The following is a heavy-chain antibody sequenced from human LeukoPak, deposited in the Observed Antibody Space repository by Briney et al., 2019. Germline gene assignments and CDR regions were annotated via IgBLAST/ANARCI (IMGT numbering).Heavy chain of an antibody. D-gene: IGHD3-22*01. J-gene: IGHJ6*03. Sequence: GGSLRLSCAASGITFSSYEMNWVRQAPGKGLEWVSYISSSGSTIYYADSVKGRFTISRDNAKNSLYLQMNSLRAEDTAVYYCARDRRYYDSSGSGYYYYMDVWGKGTTVTISS. CDR3: ARDRRYYDSSGSGYYYYMDV. CDR1: GITFSSYE. V-gene: IGHV3-48*03. CDR2: ISSSGSTI.